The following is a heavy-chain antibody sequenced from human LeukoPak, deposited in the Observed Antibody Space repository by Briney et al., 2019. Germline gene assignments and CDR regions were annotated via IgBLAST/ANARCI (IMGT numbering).Heavy chain of an antibody. J-gene: IGHJ4*02. CDR2: ISGSGGNT. Sequence: GGSLRLSCAVSGITLSNYGMSWVRQAPGKGLEWVSGISGSGGNTYYADSVKGRFTISRDNAKTSLYLQMNGLRAEDTAVYYCARSPVGWLSYYFDYWGQGTLVTVSS. CDR3: ARSPVGWLSYYFDY. CDR1: GITLSNYG. D-gene: IGHD3-16*02. V-gene: IGHV3-23*01.